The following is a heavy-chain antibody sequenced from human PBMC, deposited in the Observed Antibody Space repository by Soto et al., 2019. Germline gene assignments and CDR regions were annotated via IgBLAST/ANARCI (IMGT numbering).Heavy chain of an antibody. CDR2: IKEDGTER. CDR1: GFTFTDFF. CDR3: ASGRALHT. J-gene: IGHJ1*01. Sequence: PGGSLRLSCAASGFTFTDFFMTWVRQAPGKGLEWVANIKEDGTERYYADSVKGRFTISRDNAKDSLSLEMNKLRGDDTAVYYCASGRALHTWGRGTLVTVSS. V-gene: IGHV3-7*01.